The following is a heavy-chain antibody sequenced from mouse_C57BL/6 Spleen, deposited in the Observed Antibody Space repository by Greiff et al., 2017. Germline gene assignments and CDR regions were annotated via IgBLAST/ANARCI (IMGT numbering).Heavy chain of an antibody. V-gene: IGHV1-15*01. J-gene: IGHJ4*01. CDR1: GYTFTDYE. CDR2: IDPETGGT. D-gene: IGHD2-3*01. CDR3: TRGGWLPDYAMDY. Sequence: QVHVKQSGAELVRPGASVTLSCKASGYTFTDYEMHWVKQTPVHGLEWIGAIDPETGGTAYNQKFKGKAILTADKSSSTAYMELRSLTSEDSAVYYCTRGGWLPDYAMDYWGQGTSVTVSS.